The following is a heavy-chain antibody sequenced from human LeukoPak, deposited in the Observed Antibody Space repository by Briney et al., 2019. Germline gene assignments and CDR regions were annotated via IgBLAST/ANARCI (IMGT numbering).Heavy chain of an antibody. Sequence: SVKVSCKASGGTFSSYAISWVRQAPGQGLEWMGGIIPIFGTANYAQKFQGRVTITADKSTSTAYMELSSLRSEDTAVCYCASYYYDSSGYYVPFDYWGQGTLVTVSS. CDR2: IIPIFGTA. CDR1: GGTFSSYA. J-gene: IGHJ4*02. CDR3: ASYYYDSSGYYVPFDY. V-gene: IGHV1-69*06. D-gene: IGHD3-22*01.